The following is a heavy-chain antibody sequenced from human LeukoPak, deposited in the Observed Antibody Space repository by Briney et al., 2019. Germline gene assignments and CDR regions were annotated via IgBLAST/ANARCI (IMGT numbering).Heavy chain of an antibody. V-gene: IGHV3-7*01. CDR1: GFTFGDYA. CDR3: ASCEAPPVPYYYYMDI. Sequence: PGGSLRLSCTASGFTFGDYAMSWFRQAPGKGLEWVANIKQDGSEKYYVDSVKGRFTISRDNAKNSLYLQMNSLRAEDTAVYYCASCEAPPVPYYYYMDIWGKGTTVTVSS. J-gene: IGHJ6*03. CDR2: IKQDGSEK.